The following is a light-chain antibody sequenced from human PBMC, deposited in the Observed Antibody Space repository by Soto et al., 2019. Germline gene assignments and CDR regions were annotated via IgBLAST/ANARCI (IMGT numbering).Light chain of an antibody. J-gene: IGLJ1*01. Sequence: QSALTQPPSASGSPGQSVTISCTGTSSDVGDYNFVSWYQQHPGKAPKLMIYEVSERPSGVPDRFSGSKSGNTASLTVSGLQAEDEADYCCSSFSGSNNYVFGTGTKVTVL. CDR2: EVS. CDR1: SSDVGDYNF. V-gene: IGLV2-8*01. CDR3: SSFSGSNNYV.